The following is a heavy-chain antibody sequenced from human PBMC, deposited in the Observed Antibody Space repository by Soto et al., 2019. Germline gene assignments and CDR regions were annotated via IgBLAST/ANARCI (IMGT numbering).Heavy chain of an antibody. V-gene: IGHV1-69*12. CDR3: ERLNSSDMAHFGLAY. D-gene: IGHD3-10*01. CDR2: IIPIFGTA. CDR1: GGTFSSYA. J-gene: IGHJ4*02. Sequence: QVQLVQSGAEVKKPGSSVKVSCKASGGTFSSYAISWVRQAPGQGLEWMGGIIPIFGTANYAQKFQGRVTITAAEPTTNAHMDLSSPNSEATAEYYCERLNSSDMAHFGLAYWGQGTLVTVSS.